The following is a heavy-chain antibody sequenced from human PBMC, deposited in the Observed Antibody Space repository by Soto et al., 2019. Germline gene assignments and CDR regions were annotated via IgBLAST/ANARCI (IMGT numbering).Heavy chain of an antibody. CDR1: GGSISSSSYY. Sequence: PSETLSLTCTVSGGSISSSSYYWGWIRQPPGKGLEWIGSIYYSGSTYYNPSLKSRVTISVDTSKNQFSLKLSSVTAADTAVYYCARHYLSDTIFGALQKARNWFDPCGQGTLVTVSS. D-gene: IGHD3-3*01. CDR3: ARHYLSDTIFGALQKARNWFDP. V-gene: IGHV4-39*01. CDR2: IYYSGST. J-gene: IGHJ5*02.